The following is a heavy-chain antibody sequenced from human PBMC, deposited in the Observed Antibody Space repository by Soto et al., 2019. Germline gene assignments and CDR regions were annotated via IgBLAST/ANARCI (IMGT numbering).Heavy chain of an antibody. Sequence: QVQLQQSGPGLLKPSETLSLTCAVYGGSFSGYIWTWIRQPPGKGLQWMGQIHHSGSASYNPSLKSRVTISVHTSNSQFSLELSSVTAADTAVYYCARGLITGSHYSGGWYYFDSWGQGTQVTVSS. CDR3: ARGLITGSHYSGGWYYFDS. CDR1: GGSFSGYI. V-gene: IGHV4-34*01. D-gene: IGHD6-19*01. J-gene: IGHJ4*02. CDR2: IHHSGSA.